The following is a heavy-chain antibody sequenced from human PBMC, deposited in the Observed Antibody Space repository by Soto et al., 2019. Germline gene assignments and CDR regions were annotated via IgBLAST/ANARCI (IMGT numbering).Heavy chain of an antibody. CDR2: ITNSGGT. D-gene: IGHD3-22*01. CDR1: GFTFSDYA. CDR3: VKDAPGSGWLRDY. V-gene: IGHV3-23*01. Sequence: GSLRLSCAASGFTFSDYAMSWVRQAPGKGLAWVSTITNSGGTYYADSVKGRFTISRDNSKNTLYLQVTSLRAEDAAVYYCVKDAPGSGWLRDYSGKGTLVT. J-gene: IGHJ4*02.